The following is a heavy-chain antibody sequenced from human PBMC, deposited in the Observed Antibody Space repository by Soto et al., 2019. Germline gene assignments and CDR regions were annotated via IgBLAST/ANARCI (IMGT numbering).Heavy chain of an antibody. J-gene: IGHJ5*02. CDR1: GYTFTKFD. CDR3: VRWDYGDYSHWFDP. Sequence: QVQLVQSGAEVKKPGASVRVSCKASGYTFTKFDINWVRQATGQGLEWMGWMNPNSGNTGYAQKFQGRVTMTRNTSITTAYMELSTLRSEDTAVYYCVRWDYGDYSHWFDPWGQGTLGTVSS. D-gene: IGHD4-17*01. CDR2: MNPNSGNT. V-gene: IGHV1-8*01.